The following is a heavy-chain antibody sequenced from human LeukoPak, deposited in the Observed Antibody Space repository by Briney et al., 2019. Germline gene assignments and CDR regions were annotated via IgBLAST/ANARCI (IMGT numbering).Heavy chain of an antibody. Sequence: PRGALRVSRAASGSTCSKAWVSGVRQAAGKGLEWVGRIKSKTDGGTTDYAAPVKGRFTISRDDSKNTLYLQMNSLKTEDTAVSSCTTAGSLGDYPTFDYWGQGTLVTVSS. CDR1: GSTCSKAW. J-gene: IGHJ4*02. CDR2: IKSKTDGGTT. V-gene: IGHV3-15*01. D-gene: IGHD4-17*01. CDR3: TTAGSLGDYPTFDY.